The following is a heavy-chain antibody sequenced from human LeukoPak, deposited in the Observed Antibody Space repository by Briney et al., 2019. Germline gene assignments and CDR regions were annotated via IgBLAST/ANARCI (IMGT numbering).Heavy chain of an antibody. J-gene: IGHJ4*02. CDR1: GYSISSGYY. V-gene: IGHV4-38-2*01. D-gene: IGHD5-12*01. CDR3: ARVATTTNPPQRPFDY. CDR2: IYYSGST. Sequence: PSETLSLTCAVSGYSISSGYYWGWIRQPPGKGLEWIRSIYYSGSTYYNPSLKSRVTISVDTSKNQFSLKLSSVTAADTAVYYCARVATTTNPPQRPFDYWGQGTLVTVSS.